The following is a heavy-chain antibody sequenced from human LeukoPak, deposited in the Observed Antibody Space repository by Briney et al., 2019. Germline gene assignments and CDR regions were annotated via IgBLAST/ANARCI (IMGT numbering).Heavy chain of an antibody. D-gene: IGHD3-3*01. Sequence: SETLSLPCTVSGGSISSYYWSWIRQPAGKGLEWVGRIYTSGSTNYNPSLKSRVTMSVDTSKNQFSLKLSSVTAADTAAYYCARVSGYFWSGYLNWLDPWGQGTLVTVSS. V-gene: IGHV4-4*07. CDR2: IYTSGST. J-gene: IGHJ5*02. CDR3: ARVSGYFWSGYLNWLDP. CDR1: GGSISSYY.